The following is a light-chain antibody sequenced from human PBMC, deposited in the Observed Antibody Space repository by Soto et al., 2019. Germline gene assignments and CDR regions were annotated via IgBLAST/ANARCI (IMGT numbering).Light chain of an antibody. V-gene: IGKV3-15*01. CDR3: QQDSSWPLT. CDR2: GAS. J-gene: IGKJ4*01. Sequence: EIVMTQSPATLSVSPGERVTLSCRSSQDIRSSLAWYQQKPGQAPRLLIYGASLRATGVPATFSGSGSGTEFTLSISSLQSEHLGVYYCQQDSSWPLTFGGGTKVDIK. CDR1: QDIRSS.